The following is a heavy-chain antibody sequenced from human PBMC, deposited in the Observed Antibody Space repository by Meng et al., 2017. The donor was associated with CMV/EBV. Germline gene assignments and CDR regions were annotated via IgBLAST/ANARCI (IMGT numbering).Heavy chain of an antibody. V-gene: IGHV4-34*01. CDR1: GGAFSGYY. CDR2: INHSGST. CDR3: ARVWVRPAVLRFLKSVRFDP. Sequence: QLQLTRWGTGSLKPSGPLSPTCAVYGGAFSGYYWSWIRQPPGKGLEWIGEINHSGSTNYNPSLKRRVTISVDTSKNQFSLKLSSVTAADTAVYYCARVWVRPAVLRFLKSVRFDPWGQGTLVTVPS. J-gene: IGHJ5*02. D-gene: IGHD3-3*01.